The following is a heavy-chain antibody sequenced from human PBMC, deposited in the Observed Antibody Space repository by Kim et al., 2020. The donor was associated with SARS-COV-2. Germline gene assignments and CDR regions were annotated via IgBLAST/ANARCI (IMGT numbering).Heavy chain of an antibody. CDR3: ARDWEVTTFGYFDY. D-gene: IGHD4-4*01. Sequence: GGSLRLSCAASGFTFSSYAMHWVRQAPGKGLEWVAVISYDGSNKYYADSVKGRFTISRDNSKNTLYLQMNSLRAEDTAVYYCARDWEVTTFGYFDYWGQGTLVTVSS. CDR2: ISYDGSNK. J-gene: IGHJ4*02. V-gene: IGHV3-30-3*01. CDR1: GFTFSSYA.